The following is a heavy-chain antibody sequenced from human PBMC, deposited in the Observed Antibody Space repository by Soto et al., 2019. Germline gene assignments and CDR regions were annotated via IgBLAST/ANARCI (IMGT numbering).Heavy chain of an antibody. Sequence: QITLKESGPTLVKPTQTLTLTCTFSGFSLSTSGVGVGWIRQPPGKALEWLALIYWDYDKRYSPSLKSRLTITKDTSKNQVVLTMTNMDPVDTATYYCAHSLYYDILTGYYNPRFAYWGQGTLVTVSS. CDR3: AHSLYYDILTGYYNPRFAY. J-gene: IGHJ4*02. D-gene: IGHD3-9*01. CDR2: IYWDYDK. V-gene: IGHV2-5*02. CDR1: GFSLSTSGVG.